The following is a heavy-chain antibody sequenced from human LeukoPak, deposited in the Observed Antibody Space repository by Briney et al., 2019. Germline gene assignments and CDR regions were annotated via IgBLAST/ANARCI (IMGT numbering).Heavy chain of an antibody. CDR2: ISSSGKS. J-gene: IGHJ4*02. V-gene: IGHV4-39*01. CDR1: GGSISTTDFD. D-gene: IGHD1-26*01. CDR3: ARFKGGTGFDY. Sequence: SETLSLTCAVSGGSISTTDFDWAWIRQPPGQGLEWIATISSSGKSYYNPYLMSRVTISVDTSKNQFSLDVTSVTAADTGLFYRARFKGGTGFDYWGRGILVIVS.